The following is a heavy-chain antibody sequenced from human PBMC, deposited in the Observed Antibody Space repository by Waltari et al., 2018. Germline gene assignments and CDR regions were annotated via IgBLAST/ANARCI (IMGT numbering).Heavy chain of an antibody. CDR1: GYSISSGYY. J-gene: IGHJ5*02. CDR2: IYHSGNT. V-gene: IGHV4-38-2*02. Sequence: QVQLQESGPGLVTPSETLPLTCTVSGYSISSGYYWGLIRQPPGEGLEWIGMIYHSGNTYYNPSLESRVTISVDTSKNQFSLKVRSVTAADTAVYYCARGQTTLILNWFDPWGQGTLVTVSS. D-gene: IGHD4-4*01. CDR3: ARGQTTLILNWFDP.